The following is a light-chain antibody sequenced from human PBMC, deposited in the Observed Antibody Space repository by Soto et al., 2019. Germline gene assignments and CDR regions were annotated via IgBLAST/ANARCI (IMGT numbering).Light chain of an antibody. V-gene: IGLV2-8*01. CDR1: SSDVGGYNY. CDR3: SSYAGSNIFYV. Sequence: QSALTQPPSASGSPGQSVTISCTGTSSDVGGYNYVSWYQQRPGKAPKLMIYEVNKRPSGVPDRFSGSKSGNTASLTVSGLQAEDEADYYCSSYAGSNIFYVFGTGTKVTVL. CDR2: EVN. J-gene: IGLJ1*01.